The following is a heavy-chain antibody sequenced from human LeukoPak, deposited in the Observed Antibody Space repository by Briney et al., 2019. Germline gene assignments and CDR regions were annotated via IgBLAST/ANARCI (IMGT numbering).Heavy chain of an antibody. V-gene: IGHV1-2*02. Sequence: ASVKVSCKASGYTFTGYYMHWVRQAPGQGLEWMGWINPNSGGTDYAQKFQGRVTMTRDTSISTAYMELNRLRSDDTAVYYCAGPYSSGWQPFDYWGQGTLVTVSS. CDR2: INPNSGGT. D-gene: IGHD6-19*01. CDR1: GYTFTGYY. J-gene: IGHJ4*02. CDR3: AGPYSSGWQPFDY.